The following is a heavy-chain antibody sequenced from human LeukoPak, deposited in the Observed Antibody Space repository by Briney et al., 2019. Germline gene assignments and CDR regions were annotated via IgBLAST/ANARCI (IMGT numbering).Heavy chain of an antibody. CDR2: IYYSGSA. Sequence: SETLSLTCTVSGGSISGFYWGLIRQPPGKGLEWIGFIYYSGSANYNPSLKSRVTMSVDTSKNQFSLKLSSVTAADTAFYYCARDRDSSGWFDYWGQGTLVTVSS. D-gene: IGHD6-19*01. J-gene: IGHJ4*02. CDR3: ARDRDSSGWFDY. CDR1: GGSISGFY. V-gene: IGHV4-59*01.